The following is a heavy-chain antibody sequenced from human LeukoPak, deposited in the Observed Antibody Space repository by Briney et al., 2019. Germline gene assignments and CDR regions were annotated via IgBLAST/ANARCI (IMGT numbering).Heavy chain of an antibody. Sequence: GASVKVSCKASGYTFTGYYMHWVRQAPGQGLEWMGWINPNSGGTNYAKKFQGRVTMTRDTSISTAYMELSRLRSDDTAVYYCARDSRTRLDPLDYWGQGTLVTVSS. CDR2: INPNSGGT. CDR3: ARDSRTRLDPLDY. V-gene: IGHV1-2*02. CDR1: GYTFTGYY. J-gene: IGHJ4*02. D-gene: IGHD2/OR15-2a*01.